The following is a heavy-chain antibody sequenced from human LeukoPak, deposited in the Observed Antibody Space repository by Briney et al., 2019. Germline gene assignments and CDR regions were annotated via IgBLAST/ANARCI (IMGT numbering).Heavy chain of an antibody. CDR3: ARIRSVVAPFDY. CDR1: GGSISSYY. Sequence: SETLSLTCTVSGGSISSYYWSWIRQPPGKGLEWIGYIYYSGSTNYNPSLKSRVTVSLDTSKNQFSLKLSSVTAADTAVYYCARIRSVVAPFDYWGQGTLVTVPS. D-gene: IGHD3-22*01. CDR2: IYYSGST. V-gene: IGHV4-59*08. J-gene: IGHJ4*02.